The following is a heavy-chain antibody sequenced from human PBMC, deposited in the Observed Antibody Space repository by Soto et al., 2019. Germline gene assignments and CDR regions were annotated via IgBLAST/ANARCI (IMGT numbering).Heavy chain of an antibody. CDR3: ARVEIVPSSTNWFDP. J-gene: IGHJ5*02. CDR2: INHSGST. V-gene: IGHV4-34*01. D-gene: IGHD2-2*03. Sequence: SETLSLTCAVYGGSFSGYYWSWIRQPPGKGLEWIGEINHSGSTNYNPSLKSRVTISVDTSKNQFSLKLSSVTAADTAVYYCARVEIVPSSTNWFDPWGQGTLVTVSS. CDR1: GGSFSGYY.